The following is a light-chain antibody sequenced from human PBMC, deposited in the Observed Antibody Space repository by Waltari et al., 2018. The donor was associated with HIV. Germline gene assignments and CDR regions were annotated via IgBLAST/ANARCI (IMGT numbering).Light chain of an antibody. CDR1: SAHSIDA. Sequence: QLVLTQSPSASASLGASVTLTCTLSSAHSIDAIAWHQQQPEQCPHYLMILNSDGSHRKGDGFPDRFSGSASGAERYLTISNVQSDDEGTYYCQTWGAGIVVFGGGTRLSVL. V-gene: IGLV4-69*01. J-gene: IGLJ2*01. CDR3: QTWGAGIVV. CDR2: LNSDGSH.